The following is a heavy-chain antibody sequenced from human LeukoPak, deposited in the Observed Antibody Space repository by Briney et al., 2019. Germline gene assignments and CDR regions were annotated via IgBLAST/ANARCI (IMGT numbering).Heavy chain of an antibody. Sequence: PGESLKISCKGSGYNFSSYWIAWVRQLPGKGLEWMGSIYPGDSATRYSPSFQGQVTISADKAITTAYLQWSSLKASDTAMYYCAAGSYSYYFDYWGQGTLVTVSS. J-gene: IGHJ4*02. CDR1: GYNFSSYW. CDR2: IYPGDSAT. V-gene: IGHV5-51*01. CDR3: AAGSYSYYFDY. D-gene: IGHD3-10*01.